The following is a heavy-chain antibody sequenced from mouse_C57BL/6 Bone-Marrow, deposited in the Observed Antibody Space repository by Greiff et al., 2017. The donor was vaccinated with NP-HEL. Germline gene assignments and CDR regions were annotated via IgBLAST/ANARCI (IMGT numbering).Heavy chain of an antibody. J-gene: IGHJ1*03. Sequence: QVQLQQPGAELVKPGASVKWSCKASGYTFTSYWMHWVKQRPGQGLEWIGMIHPNSGSTNYNEKFKSKATLTVDKSSSTAYMQLSSLTSEDSAVYYCARRDYGSSFWYFDVWGTGTTVTVSS. V-gene: IGHV1-64*01. D-gene: IGHD1-1*01. CDR1: GYTFTSYW. CDR3: ARRDYGSSFWYFDV. CDR2: IHPNSGST.